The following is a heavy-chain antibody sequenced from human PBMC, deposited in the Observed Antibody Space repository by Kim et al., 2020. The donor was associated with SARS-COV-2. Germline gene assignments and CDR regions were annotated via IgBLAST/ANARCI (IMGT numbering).Heavy chain of an antibody. Sequence: LKSRVTISVDTSKNQFSLKLSSVTAADTAVYYCARVRLITMVRGVNYFDYWGQGTLVTVSS. V-gene: IGHV4-34*01. J-gene: IGHJ4*02. CDR3: ARVRLITMVRGVNYFDY. D-gene: IGHD3-10*01.